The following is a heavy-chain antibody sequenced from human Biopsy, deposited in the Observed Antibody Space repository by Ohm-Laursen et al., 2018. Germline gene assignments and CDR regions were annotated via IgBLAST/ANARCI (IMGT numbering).Heavy chain of an antibody. CDR3: ARGSNEYGGLYFPH. J-gene: IGHJ1*01. V-gene: IGHV4-59*11. CDR2: ISHTGYT. D-gene: IGHD4-23*01. CDR1: GGSFTGHY. Sequence: SDTLSLTCTASGGSFTGHYWTWIRQPPGQGLEWIGHISHTGYTSYKSSLKSRVTISLDTSRKHFSLRLTSLAAADTAVYYCARGSNEYGGLYFPHWGQGTLVTVSS.